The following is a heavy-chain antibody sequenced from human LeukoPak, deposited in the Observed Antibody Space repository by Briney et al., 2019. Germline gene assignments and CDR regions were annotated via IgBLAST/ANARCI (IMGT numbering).Heavy chain of an antibody. Sequence: ASVKVSCKASGYTFSDYAMHWVRQAPGQRLEWMGWIDAGNGDTRYSQKFQGRVTITRDTSASTAYIELRSLRSEDTAMYYCARGSTSDWPLDHWGQETLVTVSS. J-gene: IGHJ4*02. CDR3: ARGSTSDWPLDH. CDR1: GYTFSDYA. CDR2: IDAGNGDT. V-gene: IGHV1-3*01. D-gene: IGHD2-2*01.